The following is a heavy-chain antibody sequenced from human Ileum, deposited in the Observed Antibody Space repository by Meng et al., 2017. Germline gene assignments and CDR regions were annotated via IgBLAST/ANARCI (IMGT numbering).Heavy chain of an antibody. CDR3: VGMTVG. D-gene: IGHD3-22*01. CDR1: GFTFSSHW. V-gene: IGHV3-74*03. CDR2: INTDGSTT. J-gene: IGHJ4*02. Sequence: HVVGSGGGLVQPGGSLRLSCAASGFTFSSHWMNWVRQAPGKGLVWVSRINTDGSTTTYADSVKGRFTISRDNAKNTVFLQMNSLRAEDTAVYYCVGMTVGWGQGTLVTVSS.